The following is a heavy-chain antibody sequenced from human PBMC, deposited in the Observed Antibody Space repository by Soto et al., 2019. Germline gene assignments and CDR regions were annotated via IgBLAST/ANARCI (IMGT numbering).Heavy chain of an antibody. CDR2: IFYSGST. CDR3: ARAPGWDSSGYYGNDAFDI. D-gene: IGHD3-22*01. Sequence: LSLTCPVSGGSIGSHFWSWIRQPPGKGLEWIGYIFYSGSTNINPALQSRVTISVDTSNNLFFLKLSSVTAADTAVYYCARAPGWDSSGYYGNDAFDIWGQGTKVTVSS. J-gene: IGHJ3*02. V-gene: IGHV4-59*11. CDR1: GGSIGSHF.